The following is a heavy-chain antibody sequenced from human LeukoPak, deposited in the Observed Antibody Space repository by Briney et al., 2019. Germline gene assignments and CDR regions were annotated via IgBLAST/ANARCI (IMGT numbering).Heavy chain of an antibody. CDR3: ATDLMVRGVISDY. J-gene: IGHJ4*02. CDR2: MNPNSGNT. CDR1: GYTFTSYD. V-gene: IGHV1-8*03. Sequence: ASVKVSCKASGYTFTSYDINWVRQATGQGLEWMGWMNPNSGNTGYAQKFQGRVTITRNTSISTAYMELSSLRSEDTAVYYCATDLMVRGVISDYWGQGTLVTVSS. D-gene: IGHD3-10*01.